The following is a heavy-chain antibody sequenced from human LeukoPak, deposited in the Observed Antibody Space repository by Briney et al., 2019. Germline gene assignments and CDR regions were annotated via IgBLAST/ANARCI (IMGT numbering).Heavy chain of an antibody. CDR3: ARHRGSVFEGYMDV. CDR1: GFTLGNHG. J-gene: IGHJ6*03. CDR2: IFSNGVNK. Sequence: AGSLRLSCAASGFTLGNHGMHWVRQVPGKGLEWVAIIFSNGVNKYCADSMKGRFTISRDTSKNTLFLEMESLRTEDTAVYYCARHRGSVFEGYMDVWGKGTTVTVSS. V-gene: IGHV3-33*01. D-gene: IGHD2-8*01.